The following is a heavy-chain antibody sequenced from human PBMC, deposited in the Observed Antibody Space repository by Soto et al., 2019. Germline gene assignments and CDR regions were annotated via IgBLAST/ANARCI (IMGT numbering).Heavy chain of an antibody. CDR1: GFTFSSYA. Sequence: QVQLVESGGGVVQPGRSLRLSCAASGFTFSSYAMHWVRQAPGKGLEWVAVISYDGSNKYYADSVKGRFTISRDNSKNTLYRQMNSRRAEDTAVYYCARDPYCSGGSCQGNGWFDPWGQGTLVTVSS. V-gene: IGHV3-30-3*01. CDR2: ISYDGSNK. J-gene: IGHJ5*02. CDR3: ARDPYCSGGSCQGNGWFDP. D-gene: IGHD2-15*01.